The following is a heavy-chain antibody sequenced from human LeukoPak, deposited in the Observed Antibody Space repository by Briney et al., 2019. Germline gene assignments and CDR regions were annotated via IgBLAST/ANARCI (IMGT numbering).Heavy chain of an antibody. V-gene: IGHV4-34*01. CDR2: INHSGST. CDR3: ARGVAVAGTVWFDP. J-gene: IGHJ5*02. Sequence: SETLSLTCAVYGGSFSGYYWSWIRQPPGKGLEWIGEINHSGSTNYNPSLKSRVTISVDTSKNQFSLKLSSVTAADTAVYHCARGVAVAGTVWFDPWGQGTLVTVSS. CDR1: GGSFSGYY. D-gene: IGHD6-19*01.